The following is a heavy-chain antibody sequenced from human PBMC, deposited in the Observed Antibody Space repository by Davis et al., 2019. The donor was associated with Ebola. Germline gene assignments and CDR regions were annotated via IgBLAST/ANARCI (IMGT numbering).Heavy chain of an antibody. D-gene: IGHD2-21*01. CDR3: ARGGELNYFDS. CDR1: GYTFTGYY. V-gene: IGHV1-46*01. Sequence: ASVKVSCKASGYTFTGYYMHWVRQAPGQGLEWMGIINPSGGSTTYAQKFQGRVTMTRDTSTRTVYMELSSLRSEDTAMYYCARGGELNYFDSWGQGTLVTVSS. J-gene: IGHJ4*02. CDR2: INPSGGST.